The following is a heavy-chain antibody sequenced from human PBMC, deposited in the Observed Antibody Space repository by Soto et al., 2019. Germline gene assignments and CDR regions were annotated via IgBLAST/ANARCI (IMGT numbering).Heavy chain of an antibody. D-gene: IGHD2-15*01. V-gene: IGHV3-23*01. J-gene: IGHJ4*02. Sequence: PGGSLSLSCAASGFTFSSYAMSWARQAPGKGLEWVSYISTSGGTTYYADSVKGRFTISRDNSKNTLYLQMNSLRADDTAVYYCAKEEYCSGGTCYADHWGQGTLVTVSS. CDR2: ISTSGGTT. CDR3: AKEEYCSGGTCYADH. CDR1: GFTFSSYA.